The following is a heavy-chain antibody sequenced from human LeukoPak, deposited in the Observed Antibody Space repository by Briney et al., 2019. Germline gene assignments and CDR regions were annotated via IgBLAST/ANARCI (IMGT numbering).Heavy chain of an antibody. V-gene: IGHV1-18*01. CDR2: ICAYSGHT. D-gene: IGHD6-13*01. CDR1: GYTFTTDG. Sequence: ASVKVSCKASGYTFTTDGISWVRQAPGQRLEWMGWICAYSGHTNYAQKFQGRVTMTTDTSTSTAYMDLGSLRSDDTAVYYCARASVVAAGTRYFLHWGQGTLVTVSS. J-gene: IGHJ1*01. CDR3: ARASVVAAGTRYFLH.